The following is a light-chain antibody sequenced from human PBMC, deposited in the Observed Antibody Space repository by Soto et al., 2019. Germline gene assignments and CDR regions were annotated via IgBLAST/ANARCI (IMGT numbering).Light chain of an antibody. CDR3: RQGYSIPLT. CDR1: ESISTW. V-gene: IGKV1-5*01. CDR2: DAS. J-gene: IGKJ1*01. Sequence: DIQMTQSPSALSASVGARVSITCRDTESISTWLAWCQQTPGKAPNILIHDASSLRSGVPSRFSGSGTGTECTRTISSLEPDDVATYYCRQGYSIPLTFGQGTKVDIK.